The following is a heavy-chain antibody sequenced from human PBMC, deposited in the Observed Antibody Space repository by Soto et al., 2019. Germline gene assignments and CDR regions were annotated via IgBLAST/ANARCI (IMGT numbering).Heavy chain of an antibody. D-gene: IGHD1-1*01. CDR2: ISHDGNKK. CDR1: GFTFSSYF. J-gene: IGHJ6*02. Sequence: QVHLVESGGGVVQPGRSLRLSCAASGFTFSSYFMHWVRQAPGKGLERVATISHDGNKKFHLDSVKGRFTISRENSKDTVYLQMDSLRFDDTAEYYCAKERGGAASTYHYYGMDAWGQGTTVTVS. V-gene: IGHV3-30*18. CDR3: AKERGGAASTYHYYGMDA.